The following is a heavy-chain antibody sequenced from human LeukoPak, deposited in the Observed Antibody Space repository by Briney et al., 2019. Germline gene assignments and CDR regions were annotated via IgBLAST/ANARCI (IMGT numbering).Heavy chain of an antibody. CDR1: GFTFSDYH. CDR3: ARVWQDNSGVDY. V-gene: IGHV3-48*02. CDR2: ISSTSTSM. J-gene: IGHJ4*02. Sequence: GGSLRLSCAASGFTFSDYHINWVRQAPGKGLEWLSYISSTSTSMNYADSVRGRFAISRDNAKNSLYLQMNSLRDEDTAVYYCARVWQDNSGVDYWSQGTLVTVSS. D-gene: IGHD2-21*01.